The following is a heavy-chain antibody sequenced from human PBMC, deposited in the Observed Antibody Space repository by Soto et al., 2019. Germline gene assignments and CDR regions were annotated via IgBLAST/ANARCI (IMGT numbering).Heavy chain of an antibody. CDR1: GDTFTFYS. Sequence: QVQLVQSGAEVKKPGSSVRVSCKASGDTFTFYSIHWVRQAPGLGLEWMGRINPILSMSNYAQRFQGRVTMTADKSTSTAYMELSSLRSDDTAMYYCASSYGSGYRAFDYWGQGALVTGSS. CDR3: ASSYGSGYRAFDY. D-gene: IGHD3-10*01. V-gene: IGHV1-69*02. J-gene: IGHJ4*02. CDR2: INPILSMS.